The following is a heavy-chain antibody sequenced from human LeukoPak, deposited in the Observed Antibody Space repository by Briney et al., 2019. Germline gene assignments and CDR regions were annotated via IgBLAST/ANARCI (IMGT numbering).Heavy chain of an antibody. Sequence: KPSGTLSLTCAVSGGSISSSNWWSWVRPPPGKGLEWIGEIYHSGSSNYNPSLKSRVTISVDRSKNHFSLKLSSVTAADTAVYYCARSTPGYSSGWPLDYWGQGTLVTVSS. V-gene: IGHV4-4*02. J-gene: IGHJ4*02. CDR2: IYHSGSS. CDR1: GGSISSSNW. CDR3: ARSTPGYSSGWPLDY. D-gene: IGHD6-19*01.